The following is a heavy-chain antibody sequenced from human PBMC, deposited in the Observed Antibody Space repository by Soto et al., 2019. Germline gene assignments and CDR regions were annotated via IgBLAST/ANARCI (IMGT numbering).Heavy chain of an antibody. V-gene: IGHV4-30-2*01. D-gene: IGHD3-22*01. CDR2: PYHILRT. J-gene: IGHJ3*02. CDR3: PASLSKQYYDSSSNYPHFDI. CDR1: GDSTSSSASS. Sequence: PSETLSITCDVSGDSTSSSASSWHWIRQPAVKVLVWLGFPYHILRTCYNPSLESRITISADRSKKQFSLRLKSVTTADTAVYGCPASLSKQYYDSSSNYPHFDIRGQGIMVT.